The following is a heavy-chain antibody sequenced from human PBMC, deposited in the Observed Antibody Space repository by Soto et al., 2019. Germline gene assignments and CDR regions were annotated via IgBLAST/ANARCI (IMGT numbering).Heavy chain of an antibody. CDR1: GFTFNNYA. V-gene: IGHV3-23*01. CDR3: VKEQGFRAFDY. D-gene: IGHD2-21*01. CDR2: ISGNGGNT. Sequence: PGGSLILSCAASGFTFNNYAMSWVRQAPGKGLEWVSSISGNGGNTYYADPVKGRFTVSRDNSWNTLYLQTNSLRAEDTAVYYCVKEQGFRAFDYWGQGILVTVSS. J-gene: IGHJ4*02.